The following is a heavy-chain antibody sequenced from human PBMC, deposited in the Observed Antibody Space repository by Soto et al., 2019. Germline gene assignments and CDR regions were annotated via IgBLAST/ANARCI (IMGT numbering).Heavy chain of an antibody. J-gene: IGHJ4*02. CDR2: IIPIFGTA. Sequence: SVKVSCKASGYTFTSYAMHWVRQAPGQRLEWMGGIIPIFGTANYAQKFQGRVTITADESTSTAYMELSSLRSEDTAVYYCARESRYCSGGSCYFLPGIDYWGQGTLVTVSS. CDR3: ARESRYCSGGSCYFLPGIDY. D-gene: IGHD2-15*01. V-gene: IGHV1-69*13. CDR1: GYTFTSYA.